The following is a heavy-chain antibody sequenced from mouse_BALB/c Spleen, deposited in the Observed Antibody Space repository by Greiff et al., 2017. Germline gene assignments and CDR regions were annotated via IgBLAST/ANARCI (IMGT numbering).Heavy chain of an antibody. V-gene: IGHV2-6-4*01. CDR2: IWGGGST. CDR1: GFSLSRYS. J-gene: IGHJ3*01. D-gene: IGHD2-4*01. Sequence: VMLVESGPGLVAPSQSLSITCTVSGFSLSRYSVHWVRQPPGKGLEWLGMIWGGGSTDYNSALKSRLSISKDNSKSQVFLKMNSLQTDDTAMYYCARYDYDGAWFAYWGQGTLVTVSA. CDR3: ARYDYDGAWFAY.